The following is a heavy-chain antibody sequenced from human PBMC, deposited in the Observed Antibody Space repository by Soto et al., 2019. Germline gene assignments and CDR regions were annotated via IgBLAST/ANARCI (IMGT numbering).Heavy chain of an antibody. D-gene: IGHD3-22*01. J-gene: IGHJ4*01. CDR1: GFTFSDAW. CDR2: IKSKTDGGTT. CDR3: TTDSHFTMILVRFDF. Sequence: GGSLRLSCAASGFTFSDAWINWVRQAPGKGLEWVGRIKSKTDGGTTDFAAPVKGRFAISRDDSKNMVYLQMNSLKTEDTAVYYCTTDSHFTMILVRFDFWGLGTLVTVSS. V-gene: IGHV3-15*07.